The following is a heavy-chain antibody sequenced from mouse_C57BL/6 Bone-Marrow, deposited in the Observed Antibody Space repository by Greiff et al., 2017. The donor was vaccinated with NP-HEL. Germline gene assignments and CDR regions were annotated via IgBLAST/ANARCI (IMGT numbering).Heavy chain of an antibody. CDR2: ILPGSGNT. CDR1: GYTFTGNW. D-gene: IGHD1-1*01. V-gene: IGHV1-9*01. Sequence: QVHVKQSGAELMKPGASVKLSCKATGYTFTGNWIEWVKQRPGHGLEWIGEILPGSGNTYYNERFKGKATFTADPSSNTAYMQLSSLTTEDSVIYYCARDYYGSSYFDYWGQGTTLTVSS. J-gene: IGHJ2*01. CDR3: ARDYYGSSYFDY.